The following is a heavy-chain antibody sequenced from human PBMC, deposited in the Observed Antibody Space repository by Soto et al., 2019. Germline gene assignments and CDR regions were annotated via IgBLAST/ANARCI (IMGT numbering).Heavy chain of an antibody. J-gene: IGHJ1*01. V-gene: IGHV1-18*01. CDR1: GYTFTSYG. CDR2: VSAYDGDT. CDR3: ATKRRNGYSSSWYAH. Sequence: ASVKVSCKASGYTFTSYGISWVRQAPGQGLEWMGWVSAYDGDTNYAQKLQGRVTMTTDTSTTTAYMELRSLRSEDTAVYYCATKRRNGYSSSWYAHWG. D-gene: IGHD6-13*01.